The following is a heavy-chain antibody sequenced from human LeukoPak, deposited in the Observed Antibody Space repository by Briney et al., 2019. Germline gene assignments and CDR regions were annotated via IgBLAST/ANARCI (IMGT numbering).Heavy chain of an antibody. CDR2: IYHSGST. D-gene: IGHD6-19*01. CDR3: ARVWLVGGQNWFDP. CDR1: GFTFSSYS. Sequence: GSLRLSCAASGFTFSSYSMHWVRQPPGKGLEWIGEIYHSGSTNYNPSLKSRVTISVDTSKNQFSLKLSSVTAADTAVYYCARVWLVGGQNWFDPWGQGTLVTVSS. J-gene: IGHJ5*02. V-gene: IGHV4-4*02.